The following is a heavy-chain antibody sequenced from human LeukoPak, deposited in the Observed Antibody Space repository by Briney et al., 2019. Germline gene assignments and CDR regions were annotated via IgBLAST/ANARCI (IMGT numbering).Heavy chain of an antibody. CDR3: ARGPTLGLDI. CDR1: GYTFTAYY. V-gene: IGHV1-2*02. J-gene: IGHJ3*02. CDR2: INPNNGYT. Sequence: ASVKVSCKASGYTFTAYYIHCVRQAPGQALEWMGWINPNNGYTSLPQRFQGRVTMTRDTSIITAYMELSSLTSDDTGMYYCARGPTLGLDIWGQGTMVTVSS.